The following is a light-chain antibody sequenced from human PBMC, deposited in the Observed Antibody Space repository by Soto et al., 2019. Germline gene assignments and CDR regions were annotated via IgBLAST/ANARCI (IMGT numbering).Light chain of an antibody. V-gene: IGLV2-14*03. J-gene: IGLJ1*01. CDR2: DVS. CDR1: SSDVGGYNY. Sequence: QSALTQPASVSGSPGQSITISCNGTSSDVGGYNYVSWYQHHPGKAPKLMIYDVSNRPSGVSNRFSGSKSGNTASLTISGLQPEDEADYYCCSYTTSNTRQIVFGTGTKLTVL. CDR3: CSYTTSNTRQIV.